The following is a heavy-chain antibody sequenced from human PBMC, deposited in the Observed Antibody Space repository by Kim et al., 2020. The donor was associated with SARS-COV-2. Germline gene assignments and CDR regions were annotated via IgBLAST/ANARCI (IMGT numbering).Heavy chain of an antibody. V-gene: IGHV3-30-3*01. CDR2: ISYDGSNK. Sequence: GGSLRLSCAASGFTFSSYAMHWVRQAPGKGLEWVAVISYDGSNKYYADSVKGRFTISRDNSKNTLYLQMNSLRAEDTAVYYCARGGPNLAWLLYLFVYWGQGALVTVSS. CDR1: GFTFSSYA. D-gene: IGHD3-3*01. J-gene: IGHJ4*02. CDR3: ARGGPNLAWLLYLFVY.